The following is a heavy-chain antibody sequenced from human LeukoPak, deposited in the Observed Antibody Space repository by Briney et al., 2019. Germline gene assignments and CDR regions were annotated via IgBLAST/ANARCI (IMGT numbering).Heavy chain of an antibody. Sequence: SETLSLTCAVYGGSFSGYYWSWIRQPPGKGLEWIGEINHSGSTNYNPSLKSRVTISVDTSKNQFSLKLSSVTAADTAVYYCARDPMTAEAFDIWGQGTMVTVSS. CDR3: ARDPMTAEAFDI. V-gene: IGHV4-34*01. CDR1: GGSFSGYY. CDR2: INHSGST. D-gene: IGHD2-21*02. J-gene: IGHJ3*02.